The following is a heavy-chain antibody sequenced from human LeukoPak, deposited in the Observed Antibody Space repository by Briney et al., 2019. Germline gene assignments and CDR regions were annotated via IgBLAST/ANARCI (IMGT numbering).Heavy chain of an antibody. Sequence: ASVKVSCKASGYRFSIYDVNWVRQAAGQGLEWLGWMNPNGIAAGYPQKFQDRVTLTMDTSTSTAYLELSSLRSEDTAVYYCARGRLSTLWGQGTLVTVSS. CDR3: ARGRLSTL. D-gene: IGHD2-2*01. J-gene: IGHJ4*02. CDR1: GYRFSIYD. CDR2: MNPNGIAA. V-gene: IGHV1-8*01.